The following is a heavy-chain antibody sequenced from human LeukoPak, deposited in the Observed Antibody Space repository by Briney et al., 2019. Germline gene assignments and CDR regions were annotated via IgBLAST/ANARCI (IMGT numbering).Heavy chain of an antibody. J-gene: IGHJ4*02. CDR3: ARGGSFDY. CDR2: ISNDGGST. D-gene: IGHD2-15*01. Sequence: GGSLRLSCAASGFTFSSYAMHWVRQAPGKGLEYVSAISNDGGSTYYANSVKGRFTISRDNSKNTLYLQMGSLRAEDMAVYYCARGGSFDYWGQGIVVTVSS. CDR1: GFTFSSYA. V-gene: IGHV3-64*01.